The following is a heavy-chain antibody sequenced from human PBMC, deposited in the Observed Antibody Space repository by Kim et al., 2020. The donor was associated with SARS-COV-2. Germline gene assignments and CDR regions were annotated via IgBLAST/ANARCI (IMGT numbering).Heavy chain of an antibody. D-gene: IGHD6-19*01. V-gene: IGHV3-48*02. J-gene: IGHJ4*02. CDR3: ARAQAGTMIGTDAN. Sequence: GGSLRLSCAASGFTFSSYSMNWVRQAPGKGLEWVSYISSSSSTIYYADSVKGRFTISRDNAKNSLYLQMNSLRDEDTAVYYCARAQAGTMIGTDANWGQGTLVAFS. CDR1: GFTFSSYS. CDR2: ISSSSSTI.